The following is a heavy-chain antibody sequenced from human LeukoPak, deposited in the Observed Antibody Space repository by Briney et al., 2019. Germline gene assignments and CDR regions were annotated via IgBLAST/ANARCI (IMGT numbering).Heavy chain of an antibody. CDR1: GFTFSSYW. Sequence: GGSLRLSCAASGFTFSSYWMHWVRQAPGKGLVWVSRINSDGSGTSYADSVKGRFTISRDNAKNTLYLQMNSLRAEDTAVYYCALRGYDSSGYLVDYWGQGTLVTVSS. CDR2: INSDGSGT. CDR3: ALRGYDSSGYLVDY. J-gene: IGHJ4*02. V-gene: IGHV3-74*01. D-gene: IGHD3-22*01.